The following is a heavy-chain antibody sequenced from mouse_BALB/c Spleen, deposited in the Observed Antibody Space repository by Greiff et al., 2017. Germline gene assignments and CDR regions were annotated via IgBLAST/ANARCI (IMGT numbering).Heavy chain of an antibody. Sequence: EVQLQESGGGLVKPGGSLKLSCAASGFTFSSYTMSWVRQTPEKRLEWVATISSGGSYTYYPDSVKGRFTISRDNAKNTLYLQMSSLKSEDTAMYYCTREGITTVDAMDYWGQGTSVTVSS. CDR1: GFTFSSYT. J-gene: IGHJ4*01. CDR2: ISSGGSYT. D-gene: IGHD1-1*01. CDR3: TREGITTVDAMDY. V-gene: IGHV5-6-4*01.